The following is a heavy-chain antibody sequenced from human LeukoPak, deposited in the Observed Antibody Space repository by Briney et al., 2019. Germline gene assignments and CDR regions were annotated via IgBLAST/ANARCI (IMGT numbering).Heavy chain of an antibody. Sequence: SQTLSLTCAISGDSVPSNSDAWNWIRQSPSRGLEWLGRTYYRSKWYNDYAVSVKSRITINPDTSKNQSSLQLTSVTPEDTAVYYCARDSSGWKGDFVCFDYWGQGTLVTVSS. D-gene: IGHD6-19*01. CDR1: GDSVPSNSDA. CDR3: ARDSSGWKGDFVCFDY. J-gene: IGHJ4*02. CDR2: TYYRSKWYN. V-gene: IGHV6-1*01.